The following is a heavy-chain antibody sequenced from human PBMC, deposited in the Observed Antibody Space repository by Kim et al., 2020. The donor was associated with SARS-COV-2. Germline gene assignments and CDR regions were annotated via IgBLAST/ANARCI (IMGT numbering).Heavy chain of an antibody. V-gene: IGHV4-59*01. J-gene: IGHJ3*02. CDR3: AGDRDSGSNDAFDI. Sequence: TPSLKSRVPISVDTSKNQFALKLGSVTAADTAVYYCAGDRDSGSNDAFDIWGQGTMVTVSS. D-gene: IGHD3-10*01.